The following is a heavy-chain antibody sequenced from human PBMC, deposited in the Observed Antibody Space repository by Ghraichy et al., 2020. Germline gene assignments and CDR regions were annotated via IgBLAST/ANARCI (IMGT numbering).Heavy chain of an antibody. D-gene: IGHD3-10*01. CDR3: AREGDAIDY. CDR1: GGSISSYY. V-gene: IGHV4-59*01. CDR2: IYYSGST. Sequence: ETLSLTCTVSGGSISSYYWSWIRQPPGKGLEWIGYIYYSGSTNYNPSLKSRVTISVDTSKNQFSLKLSSVTAADTAVYYCAREGDAIDYWGQGTLVTVSS. J-gene: IGHJ4*02.